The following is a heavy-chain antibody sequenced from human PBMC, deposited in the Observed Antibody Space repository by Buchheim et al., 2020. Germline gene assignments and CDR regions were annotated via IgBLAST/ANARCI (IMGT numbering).Heavy chain of an antibody. CDR1: GFTFSSYA. V-gene: IGHV3-23*01. CDR2: ISGSGGST. D-gene: IGHD3-10*01. Sequence: EVQLLESGGGLVQPGGSLRLSCAASGFTFSSYAMSWVRQAPGKGLVWVSAISGSGGSTYYADSVKGRFTISRDNSKSTLYLQMNSMSAEDTAVYYSARGPGSRSYYIYWGKGTL. J-gene: IGHJ4*02. CDR3: ARGPGSRSYYIY.